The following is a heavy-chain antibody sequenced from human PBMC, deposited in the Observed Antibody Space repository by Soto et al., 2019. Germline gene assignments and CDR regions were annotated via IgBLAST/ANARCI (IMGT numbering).Heavy chain of an antibody. CDR1: GFTLISNA. Sequence: QVQLVESGGGGVGPGSSLRLSGPASGFTLISNAIHWFRQAPGKGVEWVAVIPYDGSNKNYAVTVKARFTISRDTSKNTRYLEMNSLRAEDTAVYYCARDSVTSFDYWGQGTLVTVSS. CDR3: ARDSVTSFDY. J-gene: IGHJ4*02. D-gene: IGHD4-4*01. CDR2: IPYDGSNK. V-gene: IGHV3-30-3*01.